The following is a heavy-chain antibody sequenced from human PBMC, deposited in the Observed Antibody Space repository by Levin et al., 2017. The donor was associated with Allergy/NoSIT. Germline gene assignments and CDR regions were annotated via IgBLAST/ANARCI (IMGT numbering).Heavy chain of an antibody. J-gene: IGHJ4*02. CDR2: IKQDGSEK. V-gene: IGHV3-7*01. D-gene: IGHD2-8*01. CDR3: AYGGWWFNY. CDR1: GFIFTNYW. Sequence: PGGSLRLSCATSGFIFTNYWMSWVRQAPGKGLEWVANIKQDGSEKYYVDSVKGRFTISRDNAKNALYLQMNSLRAEDTGLYYCAYGGWWFNYWGQGTLVTVSS.